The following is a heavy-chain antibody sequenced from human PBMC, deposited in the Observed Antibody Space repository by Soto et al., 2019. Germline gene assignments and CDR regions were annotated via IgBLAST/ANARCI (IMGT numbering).Heavy chain of an antibody. CDR3: ARLVYDSSGYRPG. CDR1: GGSISSGDYY. Sequence: ASETLSLTCTVSGGSISSGDYYWSWVRQPPGKGLEWIAYIYYSGTTYYNPSLKSRVTMSRDTSKNQFSLKLSSVTAADTAVYYCARLVYDSSGYRPGWGQGTLVTVSS. CDR2: IYYSGTT. J-gene: IGHJ4*02. V-gene: IGHV4-30-4*01. D-gene: IGHD3-22*01.